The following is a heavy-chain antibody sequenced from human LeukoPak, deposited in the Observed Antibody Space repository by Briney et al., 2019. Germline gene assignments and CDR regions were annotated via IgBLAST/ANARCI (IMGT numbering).Heavy chain of an antibody. J-gene: IGHJ3*02. Sequence: PSETLSLTCTVSGGSISSGGHYWSWIRQHPGKGLEWIGYIYYSGSTYYNPSLKSRVTISVDTSKNQFSLKLSSVTAADTAVYYCARDKDSKEDAFDIWGQGTMVTVSS. CDR3: ARDKDSKEDAFDI. V-gene: IGHV4-31*03. CDR2: IYYSGST. D-gene: IGHD5-18*01. CDR1: GGSISSGGHY.